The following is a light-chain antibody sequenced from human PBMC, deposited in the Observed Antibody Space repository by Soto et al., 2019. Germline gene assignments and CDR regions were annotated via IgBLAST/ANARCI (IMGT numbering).Light chain of an antibody. Sequence: EIVFTQSPGTLFLSPGERATLSCRASQSVSSSFLAWCQPKVGQAPRLLIYGASSRATGIPDRFSGSGSGTDFTLTISRLAPEDFAVYYCQQRSKGVTFCPGTKVDIK. V-gene: IGKV3D-20*02. CDR3: QQRSKGVT. CDR1: QSVSSSF. CDR2: GAS. J-gene: IGKJ3*01.